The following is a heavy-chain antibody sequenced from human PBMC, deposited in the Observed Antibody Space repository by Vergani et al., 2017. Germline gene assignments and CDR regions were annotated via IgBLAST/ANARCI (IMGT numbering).Heavy chain of an antibody. D-gene: IGHD5-24*01. CDR2: IYTSGST. J-gene: IGHJ3*02. CDR1: GGSISSGSYY. V-gene: IGHV4-61*02. CDR3: AGVPATMAWGAFDI. Sequence: QVQLQESGPGLVKPSQTLSLTCTVSGGSISSGSYYWSWIRQPAGKGLEWIGRIYTSGSTNYNPSLKSRVTISVDTSKNQFSLKLSSVTAADTAVYYCAGVPATMAWGAFDIWGQGTMVTVSS.